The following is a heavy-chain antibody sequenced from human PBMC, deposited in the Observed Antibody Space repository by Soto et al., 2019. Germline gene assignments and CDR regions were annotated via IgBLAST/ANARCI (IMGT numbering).Heavy chain of an antibody. CDR1: GYTFTGYY. Sequence: ASVKVSCKASGYTFTGYYMHWVRQAPGQGLEWMGWINPNSGGTNYAQKFQGWVTMTRDTSISTAYMELSRLRSDDTAVYYCARGIASGFYDILTVNYYYGMDVWGQGTTVTVSS. D-gene: IGHD3-9*01. CDR2: INPNSGGT. V-gene: IGHV1-2*04. J-gene: IGHJ6*02. CDR3: ARGIASGFYDILTVNYYYGMDV.